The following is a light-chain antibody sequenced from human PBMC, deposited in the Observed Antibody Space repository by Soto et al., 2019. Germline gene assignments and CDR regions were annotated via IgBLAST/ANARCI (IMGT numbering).Light chain of an antibody. V-gene: IGLV4-69*01. CDR3: QTWVTGSRV. CDR2: LNSDGSH. Sequence: QSVLTQSPSASASLGASVKLTCTLSSGHSSYAIAWHQQQPEKGPRYLIKLNSDGSHIKGDGIPDRFSGSSSGAERYLTISSLQSEDEADYYCQTWVTGSRVFGGGTQLTVL. J-gene: IGLJ2*01. CDR1: SGHSSYA.